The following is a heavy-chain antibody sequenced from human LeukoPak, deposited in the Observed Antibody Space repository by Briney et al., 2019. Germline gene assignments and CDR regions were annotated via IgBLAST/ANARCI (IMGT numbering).Heavy chain of an antibody. CDR2: INPNSGGT. Sequence: VASVKVSCKASGYTFTSYGISWVRQAPGQGLEWMGWINPNSGGTNYAQKFQGRVTMTRDTSISTAYMELSRLRSDDMAVYYCAREQSGYKPDAFDIWGQGTMVTVSS. V-gene: IGHV1-2*02. CDR3: AREQSGYKPDAFDI. J-gene: IGHJ3*02. D-gene: IGHD5-12*01. CDR1: GYTFTSYG.